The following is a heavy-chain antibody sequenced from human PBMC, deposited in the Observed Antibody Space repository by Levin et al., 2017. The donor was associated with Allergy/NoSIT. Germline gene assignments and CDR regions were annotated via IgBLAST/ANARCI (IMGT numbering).Heavy chain of an antibody. CDR3: ARDRVVASSGTYYYYGMAV. D-gene: IGHD2-15*01. J-gene: IGHJ6*02. Sequence: SETLSLTCIVSGGSISSYHWSWIREPPGKGLEWIGYIYYSGSTNYNPSLKSRVTMSVDTSKNQFSLTLNSVTAADTAVYFCARDRVVASSGTYYYYGMAVWGQGTTVTVSS. CDR2: IYYSGST. CDR1: GGSISSYH. V-gene: IGHV4-59*01.